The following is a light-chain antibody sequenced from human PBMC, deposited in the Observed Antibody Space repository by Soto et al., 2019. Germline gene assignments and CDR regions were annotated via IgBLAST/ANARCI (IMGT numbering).Light chain of an antibody. CDR2: LTS. CDR1: QSLLQSNGYTY. Sequence: DIVLTQSPLSLPVTPGEPASISCRSSQSLLQSNGYTYLDWYLQKPGQSPQLLIYLTSIRASGVPDRFSGSGSGTDFTLKISKVEADDVGVYYCMQALQTPPWTFGPGTKVEIK. J-gene: IGKJ1*01. CDR3: MQALQTPPWT. V-gene: IGKV2-28*01.